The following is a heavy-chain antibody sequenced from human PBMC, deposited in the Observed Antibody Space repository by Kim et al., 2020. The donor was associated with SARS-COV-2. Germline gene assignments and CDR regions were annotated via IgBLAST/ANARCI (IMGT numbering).Heavy chain of an antibody. CDR3: ARGGWYSSSQVAD. CDR2: SNSDGSDI. V-gene: IGHV3-74*01. CDR1: GFTFSSDW. J-gene: IGHJ4*02. Sequence: GGSLRLSCAASGFTFSSDWMHWVRQPPGKGLVWVSRSNSDGSDISYAESVKGRFTISRDNAKNTLYLQMNSLRDEDTAVYYCARGGWYSSSQVADWGPGTLVTVSS. D-gene: IGHD6-13*01.